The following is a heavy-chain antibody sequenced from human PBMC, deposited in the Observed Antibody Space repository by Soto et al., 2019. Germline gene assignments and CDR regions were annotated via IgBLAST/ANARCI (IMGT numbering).Heavy chain of an antibody. CDR3: ARDQYYYDNSGYYLTDY. Sequence: ASVKVSCKASGYIFTGYYMHWVRQAPGQGLEWMGWINPNSGGTNYAQKFQGRVTMTRDTSISTAYMELSRLRSDDTAVYYCARDQYYYDNSGYYLTDYWGQGTLVTVSS. V-gene: IGHV1-2*02. D-gene: IGHD3-22*01. CDR1: GYIFTGYY. J-gene: IGHJ4*02. CDR2: INPNSGGT.